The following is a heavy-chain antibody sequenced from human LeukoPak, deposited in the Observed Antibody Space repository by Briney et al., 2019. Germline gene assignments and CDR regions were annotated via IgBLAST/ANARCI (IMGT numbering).Heavy chain of an antibody. V-gene: IGHV1-2*02. CDR2: INPNSGGT. Sequence: VASVKVSCRASGYTFTDYYIHWVRQAPGQGLERMGCINPNSGGTKNAQKFQGRVTMTRDTSISTTYMELSRLKSDDTAVYYCARGGYYDSSGYDVWGQGNLVTVSS. CDR1: GYTFTDYY. D-gene: IGHD3-22*01. J-gene: IGHJ4*02. CDR3: ARGGYYDSSGYDV.